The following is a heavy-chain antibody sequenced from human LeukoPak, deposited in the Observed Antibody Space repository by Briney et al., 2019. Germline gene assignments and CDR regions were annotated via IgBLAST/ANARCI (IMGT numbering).Heavy chain of an antibody. CDR3: ARDDYDSTGLDY. Sequence: SETLSLTCTVSGGSISSSSYYWGWIRQPPGKGLEWIGSIYYSGSTYYNPSLKSRVTISVDTSKNQFSLKLSSVTAADTAVYYCARDDYDSTGLDYWGQGTLVTVSS. V-gene: IGHV4-39*02. D-gene: IGHD3-22*01. CDR1: GGSISSSSYY. CDR2: IYYSGST. J-gene: IGHJ4*02.